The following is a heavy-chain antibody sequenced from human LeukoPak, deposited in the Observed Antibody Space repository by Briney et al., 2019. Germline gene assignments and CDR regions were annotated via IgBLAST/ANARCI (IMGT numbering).Heavy chain of an antibody. CDR2: IYSSGST. V-gene: IGHV4-59*04. D-gene: IGHD1-26*01. CDR3: AKSGGYGLIDY. Sequence: GSLRLSCAASGFTFSDYYMSWIRQAPGKGLEWIGNIYSSGSTYYNASLQSRVTISIDTSKNQFSLRLNSVTAADTAMYYCAKSGGYGLIDYWGQGTRVTVSS. J-gene: IGHJ4*02. CDR1: GFTFSDYY.